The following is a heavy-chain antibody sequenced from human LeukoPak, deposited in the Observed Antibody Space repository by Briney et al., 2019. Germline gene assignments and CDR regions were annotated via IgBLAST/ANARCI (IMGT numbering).Heavy chain of an antibody. CDR3: ARGSCSGGSCYPTYGMDV. Sequence: PSEPLSLTCTVSGGSVSSGSYYWSWVRQPPGKGLEWIGYIYYSGSTNYNPSLKSRVTISVDTSKNQLSLKLSSVTAADTAVYYCARGSCSGGSCYPTYGMDVWGQGTTVTVSS. CDR1: GGSVSSGSYY. J-gene: IGHJ6*02. CDR2: IYYSGST. D-gene: IGHD2-15*01. V-gene: IGHV4-61*01.